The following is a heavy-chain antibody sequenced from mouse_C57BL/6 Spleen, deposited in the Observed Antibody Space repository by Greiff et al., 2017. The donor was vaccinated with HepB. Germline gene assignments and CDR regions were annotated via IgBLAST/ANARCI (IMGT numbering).Heavy chain of an antibody. D-gene: IGHD2-2*01. V-gene: IGHV5-4*01. J-gene: IGHJ2*01. CDR1: GFTFSSYA. CDR3: AKGYDDY. Sequence: EVQLVESGGGLVKPGGSLKLSCAASGFTFSSYAMSWVRQTPEKRLEWVATISDGGSYTYYPDNVKGRFTISRDNAKNNLYLQMSHLKSEDTAMYYCAKGYDDYWGQGTTLTVSS. CDR2: ISDGGSYT.